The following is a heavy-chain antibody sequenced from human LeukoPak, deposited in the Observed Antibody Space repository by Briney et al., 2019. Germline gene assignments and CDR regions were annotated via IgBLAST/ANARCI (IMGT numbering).Heavy chain of an antibody. V-gene: IGHV3-64D*06. CDR2: ISSNGVNT. Sequence: GGSLRLSCSASGFTFSSYTMHWVRQAPGKGLEYVSAISSNGVNTYYADSVKGRFTISRDNSKNTLYLQMSSLRTEDTAVYYCVKDRSPSGNFYNPIDYWGQETLVTVSS. CDR1: GFTFSSYT. CDR3: VKDRSPSGNFYNPIDY. J-gene: IGHJ4*02. D-gene: IGHD3-10*01.